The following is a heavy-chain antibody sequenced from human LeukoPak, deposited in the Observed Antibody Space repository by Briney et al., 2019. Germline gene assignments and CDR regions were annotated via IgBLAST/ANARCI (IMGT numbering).Heavy chain of an antibody. V-gene: IGHV4-59*01. CDR1: GGSISSYN. CDR3: ARGTEAGY. Sequence: PSETLSLTCTVSGGSISSYNWGWIRQPPGKGLEWIGYIYYSGSTNYNPSLKSRVTISVDTSKNQFSLKLSSVTAADTAVYYCARGTEAGYWGQGTLVTVSS. CDR2: IYYSGST. D-gene: IGHD1-14*01. J-gene: IGHJ4*02.